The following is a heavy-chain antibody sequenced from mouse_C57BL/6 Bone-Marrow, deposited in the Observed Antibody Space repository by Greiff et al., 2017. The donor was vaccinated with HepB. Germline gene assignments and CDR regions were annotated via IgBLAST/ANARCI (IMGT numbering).Heavy chain of an antibody. J-gene: IGHJ1*03. D-gene: IGHD1-1*01. CDR1: GYTFTDYE. V-gene: IGHV1-15*01. Sequence: VQLQQSGAELVRPGASVTLSCKASGYTFTDYEMHWVKQTPVHGLEWIGAIDPETGGTAYNQKFKGKAILTADKSSSTAYMELRSLTSEDSAVYDSTRRTQCYYYGGGYGTGGWYFDVWGTGTTVTVSS. CDR2: IDPETGGT. CDR3: TRRTQCYYYGGGYGTGGWYFDV.